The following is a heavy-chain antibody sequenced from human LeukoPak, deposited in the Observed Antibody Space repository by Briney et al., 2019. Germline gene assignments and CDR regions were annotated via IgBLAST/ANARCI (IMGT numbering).Heavy chain of an antibody. D-gene: IGHD3-10*01. CDR2: INPSGGST. CDR1: GYSFTSYY. CDR3: ARAVTMVLGRYYYYYMDV. J-gene: IGHJ6*03. V-gene: IGHV1-46*01. Sequence: ASVKVSCKASGYSFTSYYMHWVRRAPGQGLEWMGIINPSGGSTSYAQKFQGRVTMTRDTSTSTVYMELSSLRSEDTAVYYCARAVTMVLGRYYYYYMDVWGKGTTVTVSS.